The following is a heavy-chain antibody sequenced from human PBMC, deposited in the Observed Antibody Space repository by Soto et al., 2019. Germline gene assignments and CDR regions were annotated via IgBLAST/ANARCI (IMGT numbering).Heavy chain of an antibody. D-gene: IGHD2-2*01. CDR2: IIPIFGIA. CDR1: GGTFSRYS. Sequence: SVKVSCKASGGTFSRYSITWVRQAPGHGLEWIGRIIPIFGIASYAQKFQGRVTITADESTSTAYMELSSLRSDDTAVYYCAREDRDRETGLVQAAIDGMDVWGQGTTVTVSS. V-gene: IGHV1-69*13. J-gene: IGHJ6*02. CDR3: AREDRDRETGLVQAAIDGMDV.